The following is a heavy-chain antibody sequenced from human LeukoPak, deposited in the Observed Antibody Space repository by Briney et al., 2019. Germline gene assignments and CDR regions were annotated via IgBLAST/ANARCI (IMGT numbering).Heavy chain of an antibody. CDR3: ARSGRGTYYYFDL. D-gene: IGHD5-12*01. V-gene: IGHV1-18*01. CDR2: ISGSNGNT. CDR1: SYTFTRYG. J-gene: IGHJ4*02. Sequence: ASVKVSCKASSYTFTRYGISWVRQAPGQGLEWMGWISGSNGNTNYAQKFLGRVTMTADTSTSTAYMELRSLTSDDTAVYYCARSGRGTYYYFDLWGQGTLVTVSS.